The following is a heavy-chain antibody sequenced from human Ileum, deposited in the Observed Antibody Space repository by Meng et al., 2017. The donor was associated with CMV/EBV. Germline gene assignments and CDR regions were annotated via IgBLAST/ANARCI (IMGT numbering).Heavy chain of an antibody. J-gene: IGHJ4*02. CDR2: INYRGSI. CDR1: ADSFTGYH. V-gene: IGHV4-34*01. D-gene: IGHD7-27*01. Sequence: HVQLQQWGAEVFKPSENLSLTHTVSADSFTGYHWTWIRQPPGKGPEWIGEINYRGSIHYNPSLESRVTISLDMSTNQLSLKLNSVTAADTAVYYCVRGNWVSDFWGQGTLVTVSS. CDR3: VRGNWVSDF.